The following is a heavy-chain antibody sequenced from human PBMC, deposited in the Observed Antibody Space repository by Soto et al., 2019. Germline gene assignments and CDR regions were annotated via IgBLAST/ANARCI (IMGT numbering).Heavy chain of an antibody. Sequence: SETLSLTCTVSGGSISSYYWSWIRQPPGKGLEWIGYIYYSGSTNYNPSLKSRVTILVDTSKNQFSLKLSSVTAADTAVYYCARGYSYGLGMLWGQGTLVTAPQ. CDR2: IYYSGST. D-gene: IGHD5-18*01. J-gene: IGHJ4*02. CDR1: GGSISSYY. CDR3: ARGYSYGLGML. V-gene: IGHV4-59*01.